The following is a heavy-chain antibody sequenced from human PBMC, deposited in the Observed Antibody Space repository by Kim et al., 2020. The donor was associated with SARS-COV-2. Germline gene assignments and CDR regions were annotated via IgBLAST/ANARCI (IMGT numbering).Heavy chain of an antibody. CDR2: IWYDGSNT. CDR3: ARDPKMVGGA. V-gene: IGHV3-33*01. CDR1: GFPFSTYG. J-gene: IGHJ5*02. Sequence: GGSLRLSCAASGFPFSTYGMHWVRQAPGKGLEWVAMIWYDGSNTFYADSVKGRFTISRDNSRNILYLQMDSLRAEDTGVYYCARDPKMVGGAWGQGTLVT. D-gene: IGHD2-21*01.